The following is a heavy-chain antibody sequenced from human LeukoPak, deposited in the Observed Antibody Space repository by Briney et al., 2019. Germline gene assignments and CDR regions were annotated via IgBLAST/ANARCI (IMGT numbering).Heavy chain of an antibody. CDR3: AKDFYRAVTKSFDY. CDR1: GFTFDDYA. V-gene: IGHV3-9*01. D-gene: IGHD4-17*01. Sequence: GRSLRLSCAASGFTFDDYAMHWVRQAPGKGLEWVLGISWNSGSIGYADSVKGRFTISRDNAKNSLYLQMNSLRAEDTALYYCAKDFYRAVTKSFDYWGQGTLVTVSS. CDR2: ISWNSGSI. J-gene: IGHJ4*02.